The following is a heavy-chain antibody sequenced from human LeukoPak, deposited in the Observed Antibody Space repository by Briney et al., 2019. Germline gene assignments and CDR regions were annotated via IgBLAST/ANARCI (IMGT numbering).Heavy chain of an antibody. CDR2: ISGSGGST. CDR3: AKGPRDDDILTGYYRY. Sequence: GGSLRLSCAASGFTVSSNYMSWVRQAPGKGLEWVSAISGSGGSTYYADSVKGRFTISRDNSKNTLYLQMNSLRAEDTAVYYCAKGPRDDDILTGYYRYWGQGTLVTVSS. D-gene: IGHD3-9*01. J-gene: IGHJ4*02. V-gene: IGHV3-23*01. CDR1: GFTVSSNY.